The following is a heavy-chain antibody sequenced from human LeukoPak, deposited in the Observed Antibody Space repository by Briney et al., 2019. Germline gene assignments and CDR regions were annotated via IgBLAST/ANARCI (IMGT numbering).Heavy chain of an antibody. V-gene: IGHV3-30*18. J-gene: IGHJ4*02. D-gene: IGHD3-22*01. CDR1: GFTFSSYG. CDR2: ISYDGSNK. Sequence: GGSLRLSCAASGFTFSSYGMHWVRQAPGKGLERVAVISYDGSNKYYADSVKGRFTISRDNSKNTLYLQMNSLRAEDTAVYYCAKDQRPRNYYDSSGCPDYWGQGTLVTVSS. CDR3: AKDQRPRNYYDSSGCPDY.